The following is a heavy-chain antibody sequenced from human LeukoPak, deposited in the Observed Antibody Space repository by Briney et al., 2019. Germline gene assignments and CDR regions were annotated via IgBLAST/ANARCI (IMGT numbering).Heavy chain of an antibody. Sequence: SETLSLTCSVSGGSISSSSKYWGWIRQPPGKGLEWIGSIYYSGDTYYNPSLRSRVTISVDTSKNQFSLKLSSVTAADTAVYYCARATYDSSVHFDYWGQGTLVTVSS. D-gene: IGHD3-22*01. CDR1: GGSISSSSKY. J-gene: IGHJ4*02. V-gene: IGHV4-39*07. CDR2: IYYSGDT. CDR3: ARATYDSSVHFDY.